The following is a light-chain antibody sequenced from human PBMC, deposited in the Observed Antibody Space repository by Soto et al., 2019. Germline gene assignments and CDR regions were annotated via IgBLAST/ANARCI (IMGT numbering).Light chain of an antibody. CDR1: QGISSY. CDR3: QQLNSYPRT. J-gene: IGKJ1*01. V-gene: IGKV1-9*01. CDR2: AAS. Sequence: IQLTQSPSSLSPSVGDRVTITCRASQGISSYLAWYQQKPGKAPKLLIYAASTLQSGVPSRFSGSGSGTDFTLTISSLQPEDFATYYCQQLNSYPRTFGQGTKVDIK.